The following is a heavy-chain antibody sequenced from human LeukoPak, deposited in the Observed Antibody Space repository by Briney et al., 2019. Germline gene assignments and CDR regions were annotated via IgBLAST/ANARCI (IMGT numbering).Heavy chain of an antibody. Sequence: SETLSLTCSVSGYSISSGYYWGWIRQPPGKGLEWIGNIYHDGNTYYNPSLKSRVTISVDTSKNQFSLRLSSVTAADTAVYYRARFFRTVWELPYYWGPGTLVTVSS. CDR1: GYSISSGYY. V-gene: IGHV4-38-2*02. J-gene: IGHJ4*02. CDR3: ARFFRTVWELPYY. CDR2: IYHDGNT. D-gene: IGHD1-26*01.